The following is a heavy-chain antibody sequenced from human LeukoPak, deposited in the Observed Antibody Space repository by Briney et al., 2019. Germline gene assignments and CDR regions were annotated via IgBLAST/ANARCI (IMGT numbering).Heavy chain of an antibody. CDR2: ISGSGGST. CDR1: GFTFSSYA. CDR3: AKHGFAGISAAGDY. V-gene: IGHV3-23*01. J-gene: IGHJ4*02. Sequence: GGSLRLSCAASGFTFSSYAMSWVCQAPGKGLEWISVISGSGGSTSYADSVKGRFTISRDNSRNTLYLQMNSLRAEDTAVYYCAKHGFAGISAAGDYWGQGTLVTVSS. D-gene: IGHD6-13*01.